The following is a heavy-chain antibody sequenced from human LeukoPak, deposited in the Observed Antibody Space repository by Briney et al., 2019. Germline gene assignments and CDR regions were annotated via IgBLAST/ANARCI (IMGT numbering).Heavy chain of an antibody. D-gene: IGHD1-14*01. CDR1: GGSISSSSYY. J-gene: IGHJ4*02. Sequence: PSETLSLTCTVSGGSISSSSYYWGWIRQPPGMGLEWIGSIYYSGSTNYNPSLKGRVNISVDTSKNQYSLKLSSVTAADTAMYYCARIDNREYYFDFWGQGTLVTVSS. CDR3: ARIDNREYYFDF. V-gene: IGHV4-39*07. CDR2: IYYSGST.